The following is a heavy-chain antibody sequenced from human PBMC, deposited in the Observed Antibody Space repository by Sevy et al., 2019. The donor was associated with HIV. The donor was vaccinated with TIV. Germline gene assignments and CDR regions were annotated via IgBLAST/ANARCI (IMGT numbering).Heavy chain of an antibody. D-gene: IGHD3-10*01. V-gene: IGHV1-69*11. CDR1: GGTFSSSA. Sequence: SVKVSCKASGGTFSSSAITWVRQAPGQGLEWMGRYIPFIETTNYAQNFQGRVTITADESTSTAYMELSSLGSEDTAVYYCARAAYDSGGTYFDSWGQGTLVTVSS. J-gene: IGHJ4*02. CDR3: ARAAYDSGGTYFDS. CDR2: YIPFIETT.